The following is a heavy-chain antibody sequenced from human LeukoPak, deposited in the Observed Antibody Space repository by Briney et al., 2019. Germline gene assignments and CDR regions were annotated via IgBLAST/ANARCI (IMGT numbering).Heavy chain of an antibody. J-gene: IGHJ3*02. V-gene: IGHV3-66*01. Sequence: PGGSLRLSCAASGFTFSSYEMNWVRQAPGKGLEWVSVIYSGGSTYYADSVKGRFTISRDNSKNTLYLQMNSLRAEDTAVYYCAREAGSGYSLLGAFDIWGQGTMVTVSS. CDR3: AREAGSGYSLLGAFDI. CDR2: IYSGGST. CDR1: GFTFSSYE. D-gene: IGHD5-18*01.